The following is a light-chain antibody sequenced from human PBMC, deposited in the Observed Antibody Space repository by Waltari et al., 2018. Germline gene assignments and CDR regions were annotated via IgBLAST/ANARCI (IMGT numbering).Light chain of an antibody. CDR2: AAS. V-gene: IGKV1-39*01. Sequence: DIQMTQSPSSLSASVGDRVTITCRASQSIRSYLNWYQQKPGKAPKLLIYAASNLQSGVPSRFSGSGSGTDFTVTINSLQPEDSATYYCQQSYEIPYTFGQGTKLEIK. J-gene: IGKJ2*01. CDR1: QSIRSY. CDR3: QQSYEIPYT.